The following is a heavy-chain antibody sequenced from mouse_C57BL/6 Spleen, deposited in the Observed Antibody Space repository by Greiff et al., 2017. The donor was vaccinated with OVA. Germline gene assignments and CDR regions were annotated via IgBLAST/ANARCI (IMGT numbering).Heavy chain of an antibody. CDR2: IYPGSGNT. Sequence: QVTLKVSGAELVRPGASVKLSCKASGYTFTDYYINWVKQRPGQGLEWIARIYPGSGNTYYNEKFKGKATLTAEKSSSTAYMQLSSLTSEDSAVYFGARDYDVAMDYWGQGTSVTVSS. D-gene: IGHD2-4*01. V-gene: IGHV1-76*01. CDR1: GYTFTDYY. J-gene: IGHJ4*01. CDR3: ARDYDVAMDY.